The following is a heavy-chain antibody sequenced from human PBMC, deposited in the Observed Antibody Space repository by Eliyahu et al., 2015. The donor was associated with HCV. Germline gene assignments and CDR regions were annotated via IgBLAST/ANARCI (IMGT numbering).Heavy chain of an antibody. V-gene: IGHV1-2*06. CDR1: GYTFTDYY. D-gene: IGHD6-13*01. CDR3: ARPYEPLMSAAGLSAFNI. J-gene: IGHJ3*02. Sequence: QVQLVQSGAEVKKPGASVKVSCKSSGYTFTDYYIHWVRQAPGQGLEWLGRIHPDSGXTKYAQKFQGRVTMTIDTSISTAYMDLTSLRSDDTAVYYCARPYEPLMSAAGLSAFNIWGRGTMVTVSS. CDR2: IHPDSGXT.